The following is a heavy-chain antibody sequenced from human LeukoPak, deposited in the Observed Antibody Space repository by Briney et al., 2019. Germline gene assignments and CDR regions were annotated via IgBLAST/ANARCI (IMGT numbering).Heavy chain of an antibody. CDR3: ARGKGVVPAAMAGWFDP. J-gene: IGHJ5*02. D-gene: IGHD2-2*01. Sequence: SETLSLTCTVSGGSISSSSYYWGWIRQPPGKGLEWIGSIYYSGSTYYNPSLKSRFTISVDTSKNQFSLKLSSVTAADTAAYYCARGKGVVPAAMAGWFDPWGQGTLVTVSS. V-gene: IGHV4-39*01. CDR2: IYYSGST. CDR1: GGSISSSSYY.